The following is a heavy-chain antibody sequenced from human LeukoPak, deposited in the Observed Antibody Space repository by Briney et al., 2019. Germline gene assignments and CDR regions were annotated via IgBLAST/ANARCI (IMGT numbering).Heavy chain of an antibody. J-gene: IGHJ6*03. CDR3: ARWRDYYYYYMDV. Sequence: GESLKISCKGSGYTFIDYSIAWVRQMPGKGLEWMGFIHPADSHTTYSPSFQGQVTFSADKSTNTAYLQWSSLKASDTAMYYCARWRDYYYYYMDVWGKGTTVTVSS. CDR1: GYTFIDYS. V-gene: IGHV5-51*01. D-gene: IGHD3-3*01. CDR2: IHPADSHT.